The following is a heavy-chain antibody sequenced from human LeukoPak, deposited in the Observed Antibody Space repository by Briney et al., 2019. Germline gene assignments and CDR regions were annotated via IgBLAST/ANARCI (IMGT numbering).Heavy chain of an antibody. CDR1: GGTFSSSA. Sequence: GASVKVSCKASGGTFSSSAISWVRQAPGQGLEWMGGIIPIFGTANYAQKFQGRVTITTDESTSTAYMELSSLRSEDTAVYYCAREMGGDGYNSFDYWGQGTLVTVSS. D-gene: IGHD5-24*01. J-gene: IGHJ4*02. CDR3: AREMGGDGYNSFDY. V-gene: IGHV1-69*05. CDR2: IIPIFGTA.